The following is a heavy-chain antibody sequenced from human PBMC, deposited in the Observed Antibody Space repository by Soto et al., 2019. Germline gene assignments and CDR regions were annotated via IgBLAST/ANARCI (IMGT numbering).Heavy chain of an antibody. CDR2: IIPIFGTA. D-gene: IGHD5-12*01. V-gene: IGHV1-69*01. CDR1: GGTFSSYA. J-gene: IGHJ6*02. Sequence: QVQLVQSGAEVKKPGSSVKVSCKASGGTFSSYAISWVRQAPGQGLEWMGGIIPIFGTANYAQKFQGRVTITADESTSTAYMELSSLRSEDTAVYYCARWGGDRNGTIREYYYGMDVWGQGTTVTVSS. CDR3: ARWGGDRNGTIREYYYGMDV.